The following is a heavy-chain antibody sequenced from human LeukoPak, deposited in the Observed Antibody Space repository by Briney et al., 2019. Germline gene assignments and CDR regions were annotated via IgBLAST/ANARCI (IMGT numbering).Heavy chain of an antibody. CDR3: ARPPLPYYYDSSGTKGYAFGI. CDR2: IIPIFGTA. Sequence: GASVKVSCKASGGTFSSYAISWVRQAPGQGLEWMGGIIPIFGTANYAQKFQGRVTITTDESTSTAYMELSSLRSEDTAVYYCARPPLPYYYDSSGTKGYAFGIWGQGTMVTVSS. J-gene: IGHJ3*02. CDR1: GGTFSSYA. D-gene: IGHD3-22*01. V-gene: IGHV1-69*05.